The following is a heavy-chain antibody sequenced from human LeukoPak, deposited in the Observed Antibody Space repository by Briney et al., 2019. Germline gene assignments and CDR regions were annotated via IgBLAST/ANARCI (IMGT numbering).Heavy chain of an antibody. CDR1: GYTLTDYG. CDR3: TWDMVATVGYCFDY. Sequence: ASVKVSCKASGYTLTDYGMSWVRQAPGQGLEWIGWISAYNGHTYYTQKVQGRVTMTTDISTSTVYMELRSLRSDDTAVYYCTWDMVATVGYCFDYWGQGTLVTVSS. CDR2: ISAYNGHT. D-gene: IGHD4-23*01. J-gene: IGHJ4*02. V-gene: IGHV1-18*01.